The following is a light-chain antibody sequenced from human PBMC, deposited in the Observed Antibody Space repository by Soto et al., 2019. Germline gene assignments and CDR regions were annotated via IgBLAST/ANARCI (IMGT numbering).Light chain of an antibody. Sequence: DIQMTQSPSSLYASVGDRGTITCRARQNINSYLNWYQQKPGKAPKILIYDESSLQSGVQSRFSGSGSGTDFTLTVSSLQPEDFATYYCHQSYDIPTLGKGTRVEIK. V-gene: IGKV1-39*01. CDR2: DES. CDR1: QNINSY. CDR3: HQSYDIPT. J-gene: IGKJ5*01.